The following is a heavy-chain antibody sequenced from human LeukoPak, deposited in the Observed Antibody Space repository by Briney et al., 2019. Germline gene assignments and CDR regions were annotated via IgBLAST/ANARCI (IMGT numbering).Heavy chain of an antibody. CDR3: ARPHNNWRWYFDL. V-gene: IGHV3-7*03. CDR2: IKEDRTEK. CDR1: GFTFSSSW. D-gene: IGHD3-3*01. Sequence: GGSLRLSCAASGFTFSSSWMNWVRQSPGKGLEWVANIKEDRTEKYYVDSVKGRFTIFRDNAKNSLYLQMNSLRAEDTAVYYCARPHNNWRWYFDLWGRGTLVTVSS. J-gene: IGHJ2*01.